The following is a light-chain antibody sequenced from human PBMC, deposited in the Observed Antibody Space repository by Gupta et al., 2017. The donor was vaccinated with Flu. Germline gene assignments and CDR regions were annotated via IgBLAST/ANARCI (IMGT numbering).Light chain of an antibody. Sequence: DSVMTPSPDSLAVSLGERATLNCQSSQSVLYRSNNKNYLGLYQQKPGQPPKLLIYWASTRESGVPDRFSGSGSGTDFTLTINNLQAEDVAVYFCLQYLHTPRTFGGGTKVEIK. CDR2: WAS. CDR3: LQYLHTPRT. V-gene: IGKV4-1*01. CDR1: QSVLYRSNNKNY. J-gene: IGKJ4*01.